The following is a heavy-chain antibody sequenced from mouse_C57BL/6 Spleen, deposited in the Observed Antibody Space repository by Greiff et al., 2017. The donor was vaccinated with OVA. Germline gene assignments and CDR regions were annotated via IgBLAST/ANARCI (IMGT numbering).Heavy chain of an antibody. V-gene: IGHV2-2*01. CDR2: IWSGGST. Sequence: QVQQQQSGPGLVQPSQSLSITCTVSGFSLTSYGVHWVRQSPGKGLEWLGVIWSGGSTDYNAAFISRLSISKDNSKSQVFFKMNSLQADDTAIYYCARNHYYGSSLRDYAMDYWGQGTSVTVSS. D-gene: IGHD1-1*01. CDR3: ARNHYYGSSLRDYAMDY. CDR1: GFSLTSYG. J-gene: IGHJ4*01.